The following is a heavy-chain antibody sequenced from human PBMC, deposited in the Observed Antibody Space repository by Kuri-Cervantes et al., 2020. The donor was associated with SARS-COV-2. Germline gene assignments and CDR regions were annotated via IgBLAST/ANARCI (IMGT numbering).Heavy chain of an antibody. CDR3: ARPPDRSGQNFDS. CDR2: ISSSGGRR. D-gene: IGHD3-22*01. CDR1: GFTFSTNA. J-gene: IGHJ4*02. Sequence: GGSLRLSCAASGFTFSTNAMNWVRQAPGKGLHWVSTISSSGGRRHYADSVKGRFTISRDNSKNTLYLQMNSLTSEDTSVYYCARPPDRSGQNFDSWGQGTLVTVSS. V-gene: IGHV3-23*01.